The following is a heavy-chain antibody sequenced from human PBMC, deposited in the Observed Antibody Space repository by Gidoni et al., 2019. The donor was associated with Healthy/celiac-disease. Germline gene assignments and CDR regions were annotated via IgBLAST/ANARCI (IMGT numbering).Heavy chain of an antibody. D-gene: IGHD3-22*01. CDR1: GGPFSSYA. V-gene: IGHV1-69*01. J-gene: IGHJ2*01. Sequence: QVQLVQSGAEVKKTGSSVKVSCKASGGPFSSYAISWVRQAPGQGLEWMGGIIPIFGTANYAQKFQGRVTITADESTSTAYMELSSLRSEDTAVYYCAREVGTYYYGSRWYFDLWGRGTLVTVSS. CDR2: IIPIFGTA. CDR3: AREVGTYYYGSRWYFDL.